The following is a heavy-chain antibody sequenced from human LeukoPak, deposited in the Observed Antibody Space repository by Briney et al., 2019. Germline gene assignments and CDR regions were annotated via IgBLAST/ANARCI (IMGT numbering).Heavy chain of an antibody. CDR2: IYTSGTT. CDR1: GGSINSYY. D-gene: IGHD3-10*01. V-gene: IGHV4-4*07. CDR3: ARLGLGELSFVDY. J-gene: IGHJ4*02. Sequence: SSETLSLTCTVSGGSINSYYWSWIRQPAGKGLEWIGRIYTSGTTNYNPSLKSRVTMSVDTSKKQFSLKLSSVTAADTAVYYCARLGLGELSFVDYWGQGTLVTVSS.